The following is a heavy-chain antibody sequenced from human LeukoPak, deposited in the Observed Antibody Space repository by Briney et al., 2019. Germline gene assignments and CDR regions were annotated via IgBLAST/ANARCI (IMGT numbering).Heavy chain of an antibody. D-gene: IGHD1-26*01. CDR3: ARDLSGSYVFDY. V-gene: IGHV3-30-3*01. CDR2: ITHDGSNK. CDR1: GFTFSSHT. Sequence: GGSLRLSCAASGFTFSSHTMHWVRQAPGKGLEWVAVITHDGSNKDHADSVKGRFTVSRDNSKNTLYLQMNSLRTEDMAVYYCARDLSGSYVFDYWGQGTLVTVPS. J-gene: IGHJ4*02.